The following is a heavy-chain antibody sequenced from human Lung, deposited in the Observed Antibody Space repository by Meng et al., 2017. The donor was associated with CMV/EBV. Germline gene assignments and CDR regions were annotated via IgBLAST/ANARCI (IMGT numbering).Heavy chain of an antibody. CDR1: GGTFSNYA. D-gene: IGHD3-3*01. CDR2: IIPIIGKT. J-gene: IGHJ5*02. V-gene: IGHV1-69*10. Sequence: SVKVSCKASGGTFSNYAISWVRQAPGQGLEWMGGIIPIIGKTSYVQNLQGRVTITADKSTSTVYMELSSLRSEDTAVYYCARTLIGVAKFDPWGQGTLVTV. CDR3: ARTLIGVAKFDP.